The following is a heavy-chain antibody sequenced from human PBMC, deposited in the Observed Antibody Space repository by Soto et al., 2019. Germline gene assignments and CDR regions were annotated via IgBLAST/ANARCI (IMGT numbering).Heavy chain of an antibody. CDR1: GYTFATSW. CDR2: IWPDNSDT. CDR3: ATGYYGYAYF. J-gene: IGHJ4*02. Sequence: GESLKISCKASGYTFATSWIGWVRQMPGKGLDWMGIIWPDNSDTRYGPSFQGQVTISADRSVSTAYLQWSTLKASDTAMYYCATGYYGYAYFWGQGTLVTVSS. V-gene: IGHV5-51*01. D-gene: IGHD3-16*01.